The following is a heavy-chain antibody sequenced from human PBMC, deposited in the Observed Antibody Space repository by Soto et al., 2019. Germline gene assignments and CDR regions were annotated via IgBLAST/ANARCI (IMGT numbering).Heavy chain of an antibody. CDR2: INPSGGST. D-gene: IGHD3-22*01. CDR3: AREYYYDSSGLRWDAFDI. J-gene: IGHJ3*02. CDR1: GYTFTSYY. V-gene: IGHV1-46*01. Sequence: SVKVSCKASGYTFTSYYMHWVRQAPGQGLEWMGIINPSGGSTSYAQKFQGRVTMTRDTSTSTVYMELSSLRSEDTAVYYCAREYYYDSSGLRWDAFDIWGQGTMVTVSS.